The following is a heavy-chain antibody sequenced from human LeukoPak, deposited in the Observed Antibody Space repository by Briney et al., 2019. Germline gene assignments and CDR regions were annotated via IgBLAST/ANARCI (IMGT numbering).Heavy chain of an antibody. Sequence: GGSLRLSCAASGFTFSNFNMNWVRQAPGKGLEWVSSISSGSGHIHYADSVKGRFTISRDNAKNSLYLQMNSLRAEDTAVYYCARGLWFGELGYDYWGQGTLVTVSS. D-gene: IGHD3-10*01. V-gene: IGHV3-21*01. J-gene: IGHJ4*02. CDR3: ARGLWFGELGYDY. CDR1: GFTFSNFN. CDR2: ISSGSGHI.